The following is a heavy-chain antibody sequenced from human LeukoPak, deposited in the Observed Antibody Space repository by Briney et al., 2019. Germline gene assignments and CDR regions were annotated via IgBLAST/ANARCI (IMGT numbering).Heavy chain of an antibody. CDR3: AREYCSGGSCYVDY. CDR2: ISSSGSTI. D-gene: IGHD2-15*01. V-gene: IGHV3-48*03. J-gene: IGHJ4*02. Sequence: GGSLRLSCAASGFTFSSYEMNWVRQAPGKGLEWVSYISSSGSTIYYAGSVKGRFTISRDNAKNSLYLQMNSLRAEDTAVYYCAREYCSGGSCYVDYWGQGTLVTVSS. CDR1: GFTFSSYE.